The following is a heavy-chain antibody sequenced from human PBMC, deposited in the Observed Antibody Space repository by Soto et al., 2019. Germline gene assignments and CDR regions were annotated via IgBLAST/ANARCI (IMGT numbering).Heavy chain of an antibody. D-gene: IGHD2-2*01. CDR1: GGTFGSYA. CDR2: IIPIPGTA. CDR3: ARSQGSSTSLEIYYYYYYGMDV. J-gene: IGHJ6*02. Sequence: ASVQVSCKASGGTFGSYAISWVRQAPGQRLEWMGGIIPIPGTANYAQKFQGRVTIAADESTSTAYMELSSLRSEDTAVYYCARSQGSSTSLEIYYYYYYGMDVWGQGTTVTVSS. V-gene: IGHV1-69*13.